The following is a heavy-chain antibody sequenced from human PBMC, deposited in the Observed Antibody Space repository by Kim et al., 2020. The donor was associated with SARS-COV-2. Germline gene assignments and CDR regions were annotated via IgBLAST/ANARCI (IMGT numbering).Heavy chain of an antibody. CDR3: ASVHYGDYGGLGG. CDR1: GGSISSGGYY. V-gene: IGHV4-31*03. CDR2: IYYSGST. J-gene: IGHJ4*02. Sequence: SETLSLTCTVSGGSISSGGYYWSWIRQHPGKGLEWIGYIYYSGSTYYNPSLKSRVTISVDTSKNQFSLKLSSVTAADTAVYYCASVHYGDYGGLGGWGQGTLVTVSS. D-gene: IGHD4-17*01.